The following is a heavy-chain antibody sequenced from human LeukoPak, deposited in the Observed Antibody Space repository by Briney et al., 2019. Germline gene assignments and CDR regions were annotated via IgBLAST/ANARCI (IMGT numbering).Heavy chain of an antibody. J-gene: IGHJ4*02. V-gene: IGHV5-51*01. D-gene: IGHD3-10*01. CDR3: ARSRMVRGVITHSDY. CDR1: GYSFTSYW. CDR2: IYPGDSDT. Sequence: GESLKISCKGSGYSFTSYWIGWVRQMPGKGLEWMGIIYPGDSDTRYSPSFQGQVTISADKSISTAYLQWSSLKASDTAMYYSARSRMVRGVITHSDYWGQGTLVSVSS.